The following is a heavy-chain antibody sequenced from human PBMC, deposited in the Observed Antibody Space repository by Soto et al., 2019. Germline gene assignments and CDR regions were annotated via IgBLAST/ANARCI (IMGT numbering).Heavy chain of an antibody. Sequence: EYVSAISSNGGSTYYANSVKGRFTISRDNSKNTLYLQMGSLRAEDMAVYYCARSSHRQWLAPFDYWGQGTLVTVSS. D-gene: IGHD6-19*01. V-gene: IGHV3-64*01. CDR2: ISSNGGST. J-gene: IGHJ4*02. CDR3: ARSSHRQWLAPFDY.